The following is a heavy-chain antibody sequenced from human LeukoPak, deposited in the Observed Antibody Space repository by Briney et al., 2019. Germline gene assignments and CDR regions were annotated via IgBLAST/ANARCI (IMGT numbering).Heavy chain of an antibody. D-gene: IGHD2-2*01. Sequence: GGSLRLSCSASGFTFSAYGMHWVRQPPGKGLEWVAFIRYDGSNKYYTDSVKGRFTISRDNSKNTLYLQMNSLRADDTAVYYCANHLACGSTSCPPFDYWGQGTLVTVSS. CDR1: GFTFSAYG. CDR2: IRYDGSNK. V-gene: IGHV3-30*02. J-gene: IGHJ4*02. CDR3: ANHLACGSTSCPPFDY.